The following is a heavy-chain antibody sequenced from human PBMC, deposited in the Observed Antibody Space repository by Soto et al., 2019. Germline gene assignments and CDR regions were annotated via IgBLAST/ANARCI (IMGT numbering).Heavy chain of an antibody. CDR1: GVSIANFF. D-gene: IGHD6-19*01. V-gene: IGHV4-59*08. J-gene: IGHJ5*02. Sequence: QVQLQESGPGLVKPSETLSLTCTVSGVSIANFFWSWIRQPPGKGLEWIGYMSQGGATTYNPSVKGRATISVDTSKNQLSLKLTSVTAADTAMYYCARDRGGITVAADPLGEWFDPWGPGTLVTVSS. CDR3: ARDRGGITVAADPLGEWFDP. CDR2: MSQGGAT.